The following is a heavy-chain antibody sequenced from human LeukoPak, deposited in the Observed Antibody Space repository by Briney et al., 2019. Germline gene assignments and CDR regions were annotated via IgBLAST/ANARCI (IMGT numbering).Heavy chain of an antibody. CDR3: ATWAFYHSLDV. CDR1: GFTFDAYA. Sequence: GPLRLSCEASGFTFDAYAMHGVRQATGKGLEWVSLINKDGSATYYADSVKGRFTISRDNSKNSLYLQMNSLRSEDTALYYCATWAFYHSLDVWGQGTTVTVSS. J-gene: IGHJ6*02. CDR2: INKDGSAT. D-gene: IGHD1-26*01. V-gene: IGHV3-43*02.